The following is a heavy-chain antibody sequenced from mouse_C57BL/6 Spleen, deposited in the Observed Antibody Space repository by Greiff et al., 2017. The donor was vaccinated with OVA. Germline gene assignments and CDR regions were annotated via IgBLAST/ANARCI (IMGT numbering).Heavy chain of an antibody. D-gene: IGHD2-12*01. CDR3: ARDRYDGAMDY. CDR2: ISDGGSYT. CDR1: GFTFSSYA. Sequence: EVMLVESGGGLVKPGGSLKLSCAASGFTFSSYAMSWVRQTPEKRLEWVATISDGGSYTYYPDNVKGRFTISRDNAKNNLYLQMSHLKSEDTAMYYCARDRYDGAMDYWGQGTSVTVSS. J-gene: IGHJ4*01. V-gene: IGHV5-4*01.